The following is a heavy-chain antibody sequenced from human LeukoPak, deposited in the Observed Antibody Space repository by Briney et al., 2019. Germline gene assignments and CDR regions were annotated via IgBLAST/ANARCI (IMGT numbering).Heavy chain of an antibody. D-gene: IGHD3-10*01. CDR1: GGSISSYY. CDR3: ALGTYYYGSGSYYYFDY. CDR2: IYYSGST. Sequence: SESLSLTCTVSGGSISSYYWSWVRQPPRKGLEWSGYIYYSGSTNYNPSLKSRVTISVDTSKNQFSLKLSSVTAADTAVYYCALGTYYYGSGSYYYFDYWGQGTLVTVSS. J-gene: IGHJ4*02. V-gene: IGHV4-59*01.